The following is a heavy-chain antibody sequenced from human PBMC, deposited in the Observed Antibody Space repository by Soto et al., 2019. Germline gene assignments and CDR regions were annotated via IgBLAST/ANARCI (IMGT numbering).Heavy chain of an antibody. CDR2: SYSSGGT. CDR1: GFTLAKYT. V-gene: IGHV3-23*01. Sequence: PGGSLRLSCAASGFTLAKYTMGWVRQTPRKGLEWVAESYSSGGTEYADSVKGRFTISRDNSKNTLFLQMKNLRVEDTALYYCARDREPDGIWTFDSWGQGTPVTVPQ. J-gene: IGHJ4*02. CDR3: ARDREPDGIWTFDS. D-gene: IGHD3-9*01.